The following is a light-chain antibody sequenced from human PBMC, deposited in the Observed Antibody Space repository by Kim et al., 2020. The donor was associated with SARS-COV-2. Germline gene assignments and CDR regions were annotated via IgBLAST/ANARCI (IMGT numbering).Light chain of an antibody. Sequence: YVSPGERATLSCRASQSVSSYLAWYQQKPGQAPRLLIYDASNRATGIPARFSGSGSGTDFTLTISSLEPEDFAVYYCQQRSNWPTFGGGTKVDIK. CDR3: QQRSNWPT. V-gene: IGKV3-11*01. CDR1: QSVSSY. J-gene: IGKJ4*01. CDR2: DAS.